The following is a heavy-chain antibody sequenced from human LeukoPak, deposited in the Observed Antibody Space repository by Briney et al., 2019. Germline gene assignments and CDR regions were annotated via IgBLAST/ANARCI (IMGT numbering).Heavy chain of an antibody. D-gene: IGHD3/OR15-3a*01. CDR1: GFTFSSYA. Sequence: GGSLRLSCEASGFTFSSYAMHWVRQAPGKGLEWVAVISSDGSNRYYADSVKGRFTISRDNSTNTLYLQMNSLRAEDTAEYYCVIDRDWGAFDVWGQVTMVSVSS. V-gene: IGHV3-30*04. CDR2: ISSDGSNR. J-gene: IGHJ3*01. CDR3: VIDRDWGAFDV.